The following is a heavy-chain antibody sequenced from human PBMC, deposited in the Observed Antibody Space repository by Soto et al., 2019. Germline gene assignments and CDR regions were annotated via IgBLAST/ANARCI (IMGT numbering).Heavy chain of an antibody. J-gene: IGHJ1*01. CDR1: GFTFSSYG. D-gene: IGHD1-26*01. CDR2: IWYDGSNK. CDR3: ARDPVVGSGYFQH. Sequence: QVQLVESGGGVVQPGRSLRLSCAASGFTFSSYGMHWVRQAPGKGLEWVAVIWYDGSNKYYADSVKGRFTISRDNSKNTLYLQMNSLRAEDTAMYYCARDPVVGSGYFQHWGQGTLVTVSS. V-gene: IGHV3-33*01.